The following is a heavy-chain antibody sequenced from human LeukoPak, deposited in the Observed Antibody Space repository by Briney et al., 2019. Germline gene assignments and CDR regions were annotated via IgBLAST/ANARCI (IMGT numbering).Heavy chain of an antibody. CDR3: TTEERVSSGYCSGGSCYIDY. D-gene: IGHD2-15*01. Sequence: GGSLRLSCAASAFTFSNAWMNWVRQAPGKGLEWVGRIKSKTDGGTTDYAAPAKGRFTIPRDDSKNTLYLQTNSLKTEDTAVYYCTTEERVSSGYCSGGSCYIDYWGQGTLVTVSS. J-gene: IGHJ4*02. V-gene: IGHV3-15*01. CDR2: IKSKTDGGTT. CDR1: AFTFSNAW.